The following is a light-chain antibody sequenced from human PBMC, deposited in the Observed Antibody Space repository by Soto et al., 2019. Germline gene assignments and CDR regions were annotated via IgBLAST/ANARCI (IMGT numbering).Light chain of an antibody. CDR2: AAS. CDR3: QQSYGTPRT. V-gene: IGKV1-39*01. Sequence: IKMTQSPSSLSASVGDRVTITCRASQSISSYLNWYQQKPGKAPKLLIYAASSLQSGVPSRFSGSGSGTDFTLTISSLQPEDFATYYCQQSYGTPRTFGQGTKVDIK. J-gene: IGKJ1*01. CDR1: QSISSY.